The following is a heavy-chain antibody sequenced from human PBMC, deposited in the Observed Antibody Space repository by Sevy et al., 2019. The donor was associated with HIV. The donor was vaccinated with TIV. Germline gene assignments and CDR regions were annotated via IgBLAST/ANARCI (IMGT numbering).Heavy chain of an antibody. CDR1: GGSISSGGYY. V-gene: IGHV4-31*03. J-gene: IGHJ6*02. CDR2: IYYSGST. Sequence: SETLSLTCTVSGGSISSGGYYWSWIRQHPGKGLEWIGYIYYSGSTNYHPSLKSRVTISVDTSKNQFSLKLSSVTAADTAVYYCASSYGSGSYYGMDVWGQGTTVTVSS. CDR3: ASSYGSGSYYGMDV. D-gene: IGHD3-10*01.